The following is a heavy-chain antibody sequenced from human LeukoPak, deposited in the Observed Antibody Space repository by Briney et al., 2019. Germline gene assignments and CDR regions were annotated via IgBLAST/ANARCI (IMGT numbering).Heavy chain of an antibody. D-gene: IGHD4-11*01. J-gene: IGHJ3*02. CDR2: FYSGGST. CDR3: ARANSNYFAFDI. Sequence: PGGSLRLSCAASGFTVSSTYMSWVRQAPGKGLEWVSVFYSGGSTYYADSVKGRFTISRDNSKNTLYLQMNSLRAEDTAVYYCARANSNYFAFDIWGQGTMVTVSS. V-gene: IGHV3-53*01. CDR1: GFTVSSTY.